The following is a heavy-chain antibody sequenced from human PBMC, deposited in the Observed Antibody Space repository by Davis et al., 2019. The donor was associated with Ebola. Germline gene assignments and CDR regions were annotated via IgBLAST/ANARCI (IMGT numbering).Heavy chain of an antibody. CDR2: INHSGST. CDR1: GGSFSGYY. Sequence: MPSETLSLTCAVYGGSFSGYYWSWIRQPPGKGLEWIGEINHSGSTNYNPSLKSRVTISVDTSKNQFSLKLSSVTAADTAVYYCASSYGITMIDPTFDYWGQGTLVTVSS. V-gene: IGHV4-34*01. CDR3: ASSYGITMIDPTFDY. J-gene: IGHJ4*02. D-gene: IGHD3-22*01.